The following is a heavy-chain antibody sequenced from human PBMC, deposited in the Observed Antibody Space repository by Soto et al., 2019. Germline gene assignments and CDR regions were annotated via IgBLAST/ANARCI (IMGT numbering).Heavy chain of an antibody. CDR3: ARAFRRYFDWPPKNWFDP. V-gene: IGHV1-69*13. J-gene: IGHJ5*02. Sequence: GASVKVSCKASGGTFSSYAISWVRQAPGQGLEWMGGIIPIFGTANYAQKFQGRVTITADESTSTAYMELSSLRSEDTAVYYCARAFRRYFDWPPKNWFDPWGQGTLVTVSS. CDR2: IIPIFGTA. D-gene: IGHD3-9*01. CDR1: GGTFSSYA.